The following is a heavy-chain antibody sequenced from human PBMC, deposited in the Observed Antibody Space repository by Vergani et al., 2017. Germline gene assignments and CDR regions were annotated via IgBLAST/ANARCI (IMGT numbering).Heavy chain of an antibody. CDR3: ARVRGSYGDYVSWFDP. CDR2: IYYSGST. Sequence: QLQLQESGSGLVKPSETLSLTCTVSGGSVSSGSYYWSWIRQPPGKGLEWIGYIYYSGSTNYNPSLKSRVTISVDTSKNQFSLKLSSVTAADTAVYYCARVRGSYGDYVSWFDPWGQGTLVTVSS. V-gene: IGHV4-61*01. D-gene: IGHD4-17*01. J-gene: IGHJ5*02. CDR1: GGSVSSGSYY.